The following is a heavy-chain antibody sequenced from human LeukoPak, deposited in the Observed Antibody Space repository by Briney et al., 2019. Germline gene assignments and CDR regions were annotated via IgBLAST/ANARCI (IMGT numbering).Heavy chain of an antibody. D-gene: IGHD1-7*01. Sequence: SETLSLTCTVSGGSISSSSYYWGWIRQPPGKGLEWIGSIFYSGRTYYNPSLKSRVTMSVDTSKNQFSLRLSSVNAADTAVYYCAKVGSGITGTTRGRYYFDYWGQGTLVTVSS. V-gene: IGHV4-39*07. CDR3: AKVGSGITGTTRGRYYFDY. J-gene: IGHJ4*02. CDR2: IFYSGRT. CDR1: GGSISSSSYY.